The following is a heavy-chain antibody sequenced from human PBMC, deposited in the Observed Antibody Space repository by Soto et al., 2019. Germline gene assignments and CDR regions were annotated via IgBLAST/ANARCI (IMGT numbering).Heavy chain of an antibody. CDR2: INPNNGDT. J-gene: IGHJ4*02. V-gene: IGHV1-2*02. D-gene: IGHD6-19*01. CDR3: ARGRSVAGKKFDY. Sequence: QVQLVQSGAEVKKPGASVKVSCKASGYTFSGYYIHWVRQAPGQGPEWVGWINPNNGDTNYAQKYPGRVTMTRETSITTVYMELNSLRSDDTAVYYCARGRSVAGKKFDYWGQGTLVTVS. CDR1: GYTFSGYY.